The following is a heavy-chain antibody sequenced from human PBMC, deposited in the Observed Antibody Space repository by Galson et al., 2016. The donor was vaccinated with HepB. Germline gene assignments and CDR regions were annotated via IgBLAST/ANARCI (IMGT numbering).Heavy chain of an antibody. CDR1: GASISGYY. CDR2: IYYSGRT. V-gene: IGHV4-59*01. CDR3: ARDDSGGWYGFHYGLDV. D-gene: IGHD6-19*01. Sequence: ETLSLTCTVSGASISGYYLSWIRQPPGEGLEWIGYIYYSGRTNYNPSLKSRVTISVDTSKNQFSLKLSSATAADTAVYYCARDDSGGWYGFHYGLDVWGQGTTVTVSS. J-gene: IGHJ6*02.